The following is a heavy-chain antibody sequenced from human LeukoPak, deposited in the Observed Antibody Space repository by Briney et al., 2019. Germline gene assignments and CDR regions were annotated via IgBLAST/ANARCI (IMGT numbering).Heavy chain of an antibody. CDR1: GFAFRTYT. Sequence: GGSLRLSCAASGFAFRTYTMNWVRQAPGKGLEWVSSISSSSAFISYADSMKGRFTISRDNAKNSLSLQMNSLTVEDTAIYYCARVFQGVEDAFDIWGQGTMVTVSS. D-gene: IGHD3-3*01. V-gene: IGHV3-21*01. J-gene: IGHJ3*02. CDR2: ISSSSAFI. CDR3: ARVFQGVEDAFDI.